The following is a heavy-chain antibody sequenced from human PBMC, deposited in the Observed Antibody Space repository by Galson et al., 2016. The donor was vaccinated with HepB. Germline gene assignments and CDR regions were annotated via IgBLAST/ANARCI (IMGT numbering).Heavy chain of an antibody. CDR1: GFSFSAYP. D-gene: IGHD2/OR15-2a*01. V-gene: IGHV3-30-3*01. Sequence: SLRLSCAASGFSFSAYPLHWVRQAPGTGLEWVAVISYDGSKKYNADSVKGRFTISRHNSKNTLYLQMNSLRAEDTAVYHCARGTFTFIVYWGQGTLVTVSS. CDR3: ARGTFTFIVY. J-gene: IGHJ4*02. CDR2: ISYDGSKK.